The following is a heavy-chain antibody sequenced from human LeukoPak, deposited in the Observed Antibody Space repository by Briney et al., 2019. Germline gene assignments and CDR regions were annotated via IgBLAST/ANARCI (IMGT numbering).Heavy chain of an antibody. CDR2: INHSGST. J-gene: IGHJ4*02. CDR1: GGSFSGYY. V-gene: IGHV4-34*01. D-gene: IGHD6-6*01. Sequence: SETLSLTCAVYGGSFSGYYWSWIRQPPGKWLEWIGEINHSGSTNYNPSLKSRVTISVDTSKNQSSLKLSSVTAADTAVYYCARDGSSSESYWGQGTLVTVSS. CDR3: ARDGSSSESY.